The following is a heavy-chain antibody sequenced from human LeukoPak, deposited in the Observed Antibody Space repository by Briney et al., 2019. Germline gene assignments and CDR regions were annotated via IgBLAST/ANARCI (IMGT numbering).Heavy chain of an antibody. D-gene: IGHD3-10*01. Sequence: GASVKVSCTASGGTFSSYAISWVRQAPGQGLEWMGGIFPIFGTANYAQKFQGRVTITADESTSTAYMELSSLRSEDTAVYYCARDPTYYYGSGRPNWFDPWGQGTLVTVSS. CDR3: ARDPTYYYGSGRPNWFDP. V-gene: IGHV1-69*13. CDR1: GGTFSSYA. CDR2: IFPIFGTA. J-gene: IGHJ5*02.